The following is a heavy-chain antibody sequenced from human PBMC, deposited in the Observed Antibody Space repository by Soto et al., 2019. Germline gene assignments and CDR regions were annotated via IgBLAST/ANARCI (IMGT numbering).Heavy chain of an antibody. CDR3: ARWPDGYYYYGMDV. V-gene: IGHV1-8*01. CDR1: GYTFTSYD. J-gene: IGHJ6*02. Sequence: QVQLVQSGAEVKKPGASVKVSCKASGYTFTSYDINWVRQATGQGLEWMGWMNPNSGNAGYAQKFQGRVTMTRNTSISTAYMELSSLRSEDTAVYYCARWPDGYYYYGMDVWGQGTTVTVSS. CDR2: MNPNSGNA.